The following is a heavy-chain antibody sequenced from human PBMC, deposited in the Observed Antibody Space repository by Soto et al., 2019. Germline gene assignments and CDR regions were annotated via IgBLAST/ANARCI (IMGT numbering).Heavy chain of an antibody. V-gene: IGHV4-34*01. Sequence: QVQLQQWGAGLLKPSETLSLTCAVYGGSFSGYYWSWIRQPPGKGLEWIGEINHSGSTNYNPSLQSRVTTSVDTSKNQFSLKLSSVTAADTAVYYCARAGGVWFDPWGQGTLVTVSS. CDR1: GGSFSGYY. CDR3: ARAGGVWFDP. J-gene: IGHJ5*02. CDR2: INHSGST.